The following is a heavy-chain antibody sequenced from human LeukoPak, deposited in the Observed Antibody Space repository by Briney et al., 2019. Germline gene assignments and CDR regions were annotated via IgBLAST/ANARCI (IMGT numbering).Heavy chain of an antibody. V-gene: IGHV3-23*01. CDR3: ARGGVDYYGSGTYYLMYYFDY. CDR2: ISRSGENT. Sequence: GGSLRLSCAASGFIFSSYAMSWVRQAPGKGLEWVSAISRSGENTYYADSVKGRFTISRDNSNNTLYLQMNSLRAEDTAVYFCARGGVDYYGSGTYYLMYYFDYWGQGALVTVSS. CDR1: GFIFSSYA. D-gene: IGHD3-10*01. J-gene: IGHJ4*02.